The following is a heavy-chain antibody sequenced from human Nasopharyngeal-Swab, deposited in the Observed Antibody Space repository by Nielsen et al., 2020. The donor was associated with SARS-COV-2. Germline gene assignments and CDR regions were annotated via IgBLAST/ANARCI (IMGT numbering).Heavy chain of an antibody. Sequence: SETLSLTCTVSGGSITSSNYYWGWIHQSPGKGLEWIGSIYDGWSTYYNPSLNSRVTITVDTSKNHFSLRLSSVTAADTAVYYCAREPLVDGLDDYWGQGTLVTVSS. V-gene: IGHV4-39*02. CDR1: GGSITSSNYY. J-gene: IGHJ4*02. CDR3: AREPLVDGLDDY. D-gene: IGHD5-12*01. CDR2: IYDGWST.